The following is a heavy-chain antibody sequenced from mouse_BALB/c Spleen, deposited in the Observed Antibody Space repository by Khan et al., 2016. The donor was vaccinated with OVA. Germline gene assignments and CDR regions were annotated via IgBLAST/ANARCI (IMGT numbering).Heavy chain of an antibody. CDR3: ARAYGSSLGYYAMDY. D-gene: IGHD1-1*01. CDR1: GFSLSRYN. CDR2: IWSGGST. J-gene: IGHJ4*01. Sequence: QVQLKQSGPGLVAPSQSLSITCTVSGFSLSRYNVHWIRQPPGKGLEWLGMIWSGGSTDYYSAVKSRLTISKDNAKSKFFLKMNSLQISDTAMYDCARAYGSSLGYYAMDYWGQGTSVTVSS. V-gene: IGHV2-6-4*01.